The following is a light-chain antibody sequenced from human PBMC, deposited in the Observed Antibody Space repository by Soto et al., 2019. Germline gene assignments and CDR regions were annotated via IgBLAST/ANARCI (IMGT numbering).Light chain of an antibody. CDR1: QSVSNN. CDR3: QQDNTWSPLA. J-gene: IGKJ4*01. Sequence: EIVMTQSPATLSVSPGERATLSCRASQSVSNNLAWYQQKPGQAPRILIYGASTRATGIPARFSGSGSGTEFTLTISGLQSEDFAGYYCQQDNTWSPLAFGGGTKVETK. CDR2: GAS. V-gene: IGKV3-15*01.